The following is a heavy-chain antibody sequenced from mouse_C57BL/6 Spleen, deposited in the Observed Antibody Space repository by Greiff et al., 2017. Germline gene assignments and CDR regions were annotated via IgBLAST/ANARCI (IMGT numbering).Heavy chain of an antibody. CDR1: GYTFTSYW. Sequence: QVQLQQPGAELVKPGASVKMSCKASGYTFTSYWITWVKQRPGQGLEWIGVICPGSGSTNYNEKFKGKATLTVDTSSSTAYMQLSSLTSEDCAVYYCARGGDYYGSSSPFAYWGQGTLGTVSA. D-gene: IGHD1-1*01. J-gene: IGHJ3*01. CDR3: ARGGDYYGSSSPFAY. V-gene: IGHV1-55*01. CDR2: ICPGSGST.